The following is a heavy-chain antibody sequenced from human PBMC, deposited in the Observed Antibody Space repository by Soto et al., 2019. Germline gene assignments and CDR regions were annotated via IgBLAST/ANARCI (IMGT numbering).Heavy chain of an antibody. CDR1: GGTFSSYA. CDR3: ARARDIVATRTDYYYGMDV. J-gene: IGHJ6*02. V-gene: IGHV1-69*13. CDR2: IIPIFGTA. D-gene: IGHD5-12*01. Sequence: GASVKVSCKASGGTFSSYAISWVRQAPGQGLEWMGGIIPIFGTANYAQKFQGRVTITADESTSTAYMELSSLRSEDTAVYYCARARDIVATRTDYYYGMDVWGQGTTVTVSS.